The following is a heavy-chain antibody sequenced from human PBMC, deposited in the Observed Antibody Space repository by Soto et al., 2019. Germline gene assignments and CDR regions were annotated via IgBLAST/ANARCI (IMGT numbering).Heavy chain of an antibody. J-gene: IGHJ4*02. CDR3: AKPRRRFLEWLLPFDY. CDR2: ISYDGSNK. Sequence: GSLRLSCAASGFTFSSYGMQWVRQAPGKGLEWVAIISYDGSNKYYADSVKGRFTISRDNSKNTLYLQMNSLRAEDTAVYYCAKPRRRFLEWLLPFDYWGQGT. CDR1: GFTFSSYG. V-gene: IGHV3-30*18. D-gene: IGHD3-3*01.